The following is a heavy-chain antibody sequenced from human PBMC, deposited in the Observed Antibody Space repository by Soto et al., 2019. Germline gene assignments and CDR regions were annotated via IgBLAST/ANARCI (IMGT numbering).Heavy chain of an antibody. CDR2: IFHGGNT. V-gene: IGHV4-38-2*02. Sequence: SETLSLTCAVSGFFISSGNYWGWIRKPPGKGLEWIGSIFHGGNTYYNPSLKSRVTISVDMSKNQFSLKLNSVTAADTAVYYCARERWYDAFDVWGQGTVVTVSS. D-gene: IGHD2-15*01. CDR1: GFFISSGNY. CDR3: ARERWYDAFDV. J-gene: IGHJ3*01.